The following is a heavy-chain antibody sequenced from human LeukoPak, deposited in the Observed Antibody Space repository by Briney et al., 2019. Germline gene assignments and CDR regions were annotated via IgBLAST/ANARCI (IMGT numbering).Heavy chain of an antibody. J-gene: IGHJ4*02. Sequence: GGSLRLSCAASGFTFSSYAVSWVRQAPGKGLEWVSAISGSGGSTYYADSVKGRFTISRDNSKNTLYLQMNSLRAEDTAVYYCANLNSYYFDYWGQGTLVTVSS. CDR2: ISGSGGST. D-gene: IGHD5-24*01. V-gene: IGHV3-23*01. CDR3: ANLNSYYFDY. CDR1: GFTFSSYA.